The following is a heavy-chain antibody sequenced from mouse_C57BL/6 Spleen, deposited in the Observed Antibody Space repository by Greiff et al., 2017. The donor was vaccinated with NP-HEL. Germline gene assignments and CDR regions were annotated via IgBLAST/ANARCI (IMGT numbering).Heavy chain of an antibody. D-gene: IGHD2-3*01. V-gene: IGHV5-4*01. CDR1: GFTFSSYA. CDR2: ISDGGSYT. J-gene: IGHJ2*01. CDR3: AREGDGYHRVDFDY. Sequence: EVKLMESGGGLVKPGGSLKLSCAASGFTFSSYAMSWVRQTPEKRLEWVATISDGGSYTYYPDNVKGRFTISRDNAKNNLYLQMSHLKSEDTAMYYCAREGDGYHRVDFDYWGQGTTLTVSS.